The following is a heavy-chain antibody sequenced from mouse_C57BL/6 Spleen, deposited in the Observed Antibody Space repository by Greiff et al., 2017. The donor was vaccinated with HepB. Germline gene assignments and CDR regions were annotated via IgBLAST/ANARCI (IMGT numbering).Heavy chain of an antibody. CDR3: ARQNYDYDDVRFAY. CDR1: GYTFTSYL. J-gene: IGHJ3*01. V-gene: IGHV1-7*01. D-gene: IGHD2-4*01. CDR2: INPSSGYT. Sequence: QVPLKQSGAELAKPGASVKLSCKASGYTFTSYLMPWVKTRPGQGLEWIGYINPSSGYTKYNQKFKDKATLTADKSSSTAYMQLSSLTYEDSAVYYCARQNYDYDDVRFAYWGQGTLVTVSA.